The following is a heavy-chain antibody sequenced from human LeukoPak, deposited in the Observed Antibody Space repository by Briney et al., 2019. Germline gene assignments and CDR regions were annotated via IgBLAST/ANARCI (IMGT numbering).Heavy chain of an antibody. D-gene: IGHD3-22*01. V-gene: IGHV1-2*02. CDR2: INPNSGGT. CDR1: GYTFTGYY. J-gene: IGHJ6*02. Sequence: GASVKVSCKASGYTFTGYYTHWVRQAPGQGLEWMGWINPNSGGTNYAQKFQGRVTMTRDTSISTSYMELSRLRSDDTAVYYCARDHGLWYYDSSGRATDGMDVWGQGTTVTVSS. CDR3: ARDHGLWYYDSSGRATDGMDV.